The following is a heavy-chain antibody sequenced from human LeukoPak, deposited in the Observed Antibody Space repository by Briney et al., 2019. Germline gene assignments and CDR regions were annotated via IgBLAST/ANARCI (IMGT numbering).Heavy chain of an antibody. CDR2: IKQDGSEK. D-gene: IGHD3-3*01. J-gene: IGHJ4*02. CDR3: ARDKPSAGFLEWLLYEY. Sequence: PGGSLRLSCAASGFTFSSYWMSWVRQAPGKGLEWVANIKQDGSEKYYVDSVKGRFTISRDNAKNSLYLQMNSLRAEDTAVYYCARDKPSAGFLEWLLYEYWGQGTLVTVSS. CDR1: GFTFSSYW. V-gene: IGHV3-7*01.